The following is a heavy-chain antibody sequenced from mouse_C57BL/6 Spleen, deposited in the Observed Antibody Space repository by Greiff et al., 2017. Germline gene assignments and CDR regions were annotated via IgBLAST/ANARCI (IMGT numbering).Heavy chain of an antibody. CDR3: ARATAQATVWFAY. CDR1: GYAFSSSW. CDR2: IYPGDGDT. D-gene: IGHD3-2*02. Sequence: QVQLQQSGPELVKPGASVKISCKASGYAFSSSWMNWVKQRPGKGLEWIGRIYPGDGDTNYNGKFKGKATLTADKSSSTAYMQLSSLTSEVSAVYFCARATAQATVWFAYWGQGTLVTVSA. J-gene: IGHJ3*01. V-gene: IGHV1-82*01.